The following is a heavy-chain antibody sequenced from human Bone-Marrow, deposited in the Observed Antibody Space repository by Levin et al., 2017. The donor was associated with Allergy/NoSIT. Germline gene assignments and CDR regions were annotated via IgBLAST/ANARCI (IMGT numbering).Heavy chain of an antibody. D-gene: IGHD3-3*01. CDR2: ISGSSSYI. CDR1: GFDFSTFH. CDR3: ARLGTTFGTFLTEYYHGLDV. J-gene: IGHJ6*02. V-gene: IGHV3-21*06. Sequence: ASVKVSCAASGFDFSTFHIHWVRQAPGKGLEWVSSISGSSSYIYYAESVRGRFTISRDNAKNSLYLQMTGLRAEDTAVYYCARLGTTFGTFLTEYYHGLDVWGQGTTVNVSS.